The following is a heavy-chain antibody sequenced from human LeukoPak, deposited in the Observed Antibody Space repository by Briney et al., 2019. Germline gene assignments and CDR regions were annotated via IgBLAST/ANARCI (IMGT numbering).Heavy chain of an antibody. CDR3: VRERLYDFWSGFYPIDY. Sequence: PGGSLRLSXAASGFTFSDYNTNWIRQAPGKGLEWVSYISSSGTSVQYADSVKGRFTISRDNAKNPLYLQMNSLRAEDTAVYYCVRERLYDFWSGFYPIDYWGQGTLVTVSS. D-gene: IGHD3-3*01. CDR2: ISSSGTSV. V-gene: IGHV3-11*04. J-gene: IGHJ4*02. CDR1: GFTFSDYN.